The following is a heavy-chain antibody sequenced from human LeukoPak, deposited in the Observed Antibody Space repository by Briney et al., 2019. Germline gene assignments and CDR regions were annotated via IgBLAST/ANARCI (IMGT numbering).Heavy chain of an antibody. CDR1: GGSISSYY. CDR3: ARGGHCSSTSCYDY. Sequence: PSETLSLTCTVSGGSISSYYWSWIRQPAGKGLEWIGRIYTSGSTNYNPSLKSRVTMSVDTSKNQFSLKLSSVTAADTAVYYCARGGHCSSTSCYDYWGQGTLVTVSS. V-gene: IGHV4-4*07. CDR2: IYTSGST. D-gene: IGHD2-2*01. J-gene: IGHJ4*02.